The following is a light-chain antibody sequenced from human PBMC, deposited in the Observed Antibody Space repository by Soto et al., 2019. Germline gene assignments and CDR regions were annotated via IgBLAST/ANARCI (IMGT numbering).Light chain of an antibody. V-gene: IGLV2-23*01. CDR3: CSYAGSSTFV. CDR1: SSDVGTYNL. Sequence: QSALTQPASVSGSPGQSITISCTGTSSDVGTYNLVSWYQQHPGKAPQLMIYGGSQRPSGVSSRFSGSKSGNTASLTISGLQAEDEADYYCCSYAGSSTFVFGTGTKVTVL. J-gene: IGLJ1*01. CDR2: GGS.